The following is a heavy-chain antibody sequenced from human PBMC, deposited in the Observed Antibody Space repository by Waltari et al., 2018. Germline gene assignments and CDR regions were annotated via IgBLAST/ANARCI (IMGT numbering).Heavy chain of an antibody. CDR3: ARGPPHRMTTVTTKDY. CDR1: GYTFTGYY. Sequence: QVQLVQSGAEVKKPGASVKVSCKASGYTFTGYYMHWVRQAPGQGLEWMGRSNPNSGGTNYAQKFQGRVTMTRDTSISTAYMELSRLRSDDTAVYYCARGPPHRMTTVTTKDYWGQGTLVTVSS. D-gene: IGHD4-17*01. CDR2: SNPNSGGT. V-gene: IGHV1-2*06. J-gene: IGHJ4*02.